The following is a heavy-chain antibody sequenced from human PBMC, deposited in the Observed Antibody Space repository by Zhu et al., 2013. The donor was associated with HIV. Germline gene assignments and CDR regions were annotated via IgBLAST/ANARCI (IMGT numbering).Heavy chain of an antibody. Sequence: QLVQSGAEVKKPGSSVKVSCKASGGTFSSYAISWVRQARGQRLEWIGWIVVASGYTNHAQKFQERVTITRDMSTSTAFMELSSLRSEDTAMYYCAAADFLXMVRFGLLIVQYYVGQGTWSPSP. D-gene: IGHD2-15*01. V-gene: IGHV1-58*02. CDR1: GGTFSSYA. J-gene: IGHJ4*02. CDR2: IVVASGYT. CDR3: AAADFLXMVRFGLLIVQYY.